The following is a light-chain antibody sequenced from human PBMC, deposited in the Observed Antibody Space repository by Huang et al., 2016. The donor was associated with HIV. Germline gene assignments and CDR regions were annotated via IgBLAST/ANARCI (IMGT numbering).Light chain of an antibody. CDR2: DAS. V-gene: IGKV1-39*01. J-gene: IGKJ2*01. CDR1: QSVNTF. Sequence: DIQMTQSPTSLSASVGDRVTLTCRASQSVNTFLNWYQQKPEKAPKLLIYDASSLQSGAPSRFSGSGSGTDFTLTISNLQPEDFATYYCQQSFIAPRTFGQGTKLEIK. CDR3: QQSFIAPRT.